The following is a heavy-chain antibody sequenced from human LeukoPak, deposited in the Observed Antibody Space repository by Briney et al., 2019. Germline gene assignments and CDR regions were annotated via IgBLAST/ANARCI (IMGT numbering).Heavy chain of an antibody. J-gene: IGHJ3*02. CDR1: GYTFTGYY. CDR2: INPNSGGT. D-gene: IGHD3-22*01. V-gene: IGHV1-2*02. CDR3: AAEYYYDSSGYYPDAFDI. Sequence: GSVKVSCKASGYTFTGYYMHWVRQAPGQGLEWMGWINPNSGGTNYAQKFQGRVTMTRDTSISTAYMELSRLRSDDTAVYYCAAEYYYDSSGYYPDAFDIWGQGTMVTVSS.